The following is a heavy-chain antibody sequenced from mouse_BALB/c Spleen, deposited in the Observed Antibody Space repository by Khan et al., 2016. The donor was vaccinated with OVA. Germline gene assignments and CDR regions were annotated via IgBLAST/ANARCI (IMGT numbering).Heavy chain of an antibody. CDR1: GYIFTDYI. V-gene: IGHV1S29*02. CDR3: VRSGYGSFAY. J-gene: IGHJ3*01. CDR2: IFPNNGDS. Sequence: VQLQQSGPELVKPGASVKISCRASGYIFTDYILDWVKQSHGKSLEWIGYIFPNNGDSDYNQKFKTRATLNVDISSSTAYMELRSLTSEDSAIXYCVRSGYGSFAYWGQGTLVTVSA. D-gene: IGHD1-2*01.